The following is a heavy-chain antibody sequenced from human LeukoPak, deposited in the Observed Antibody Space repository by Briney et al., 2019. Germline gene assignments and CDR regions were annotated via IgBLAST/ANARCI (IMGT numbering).Heavy chain of an antibody. Sequence: ASVKVSCKASGYTFTSYDINWVRQATGQGLEWMGWMNPNSGNTGYAQKFQGRVTMTRNTSISTAYMELSSLRSEDTAVYYCATEGPPTGDLDYWGQGTLVTVSS. V-gene: IGHV1-8*01. CDR1: GYTFTSYD. CDR2: MNPNSGNT. D-gene: IGHD7-27*01. J-gene: IGHJ4*02. CDR3: ATEGPPTGDLDY.